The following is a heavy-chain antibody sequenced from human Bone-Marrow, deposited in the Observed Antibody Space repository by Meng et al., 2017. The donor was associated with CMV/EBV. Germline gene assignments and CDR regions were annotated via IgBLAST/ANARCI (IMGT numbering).Heavy chain of an antibody. CDR3: ARTTLVSSGWYG. V-gene: IGHV1-2*02. Sequence: CKASGYTFTGYYMPWVRQAPGQGLEWMGWINPNSGGTNYAQKFQGRVTMTRDTSISTAYMELSRLRSDDTAVYYCARTTLVSSGWYGWGQGTLVTVSS. CDR1: GYTFTGYY. CDR2: INPNSGGT. J-gene: IGHJ4*02. D-gene: IGHD6-19*01.